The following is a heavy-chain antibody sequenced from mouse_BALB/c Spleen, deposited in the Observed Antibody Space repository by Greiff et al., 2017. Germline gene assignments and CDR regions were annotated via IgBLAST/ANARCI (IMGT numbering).Heavy chain of an antibody. CDR1: GYTFTSYY. V-gene: IGHV1S81*02. D-gene: IGHD2-14*01. CDR3: IRYEEVQRHWYFDF. J-gene: IGHJ1*01. CDR2: INPGNGGT. Sequence: QVQLQQSGAELVKPGASVKLSCTASGYTFTSYYMSWVKQRPGQGLEWIGEINPGNGGTNCTEKFKSKATLTVDKSSSTAYMQLYSLTSEDSAVDYCIRYEEVQRHWYFDFWGAGTTVTVSS.